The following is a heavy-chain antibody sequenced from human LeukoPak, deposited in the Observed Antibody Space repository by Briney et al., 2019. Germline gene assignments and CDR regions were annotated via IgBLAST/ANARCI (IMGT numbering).Heavy chain of an antibody. V-gene: IGHV4-39*01. J-gene: IGHJ4*02. Sequence: PSETLSLTCTVSGGSISSSSYYWGWIRQPRGKGLEWIGSIYYSGSTYYNPSLKSRVTISVDTSKNQFSLKLSSVTAADTAVYYCARRSGSYRYYFDYWGQGTLVTVSS. D-gene: IGHD1-26*01. CDR2: IYYSGST. CDR3: ARRSGSYRYYFDY. CDR1: GGSISSSSYY.